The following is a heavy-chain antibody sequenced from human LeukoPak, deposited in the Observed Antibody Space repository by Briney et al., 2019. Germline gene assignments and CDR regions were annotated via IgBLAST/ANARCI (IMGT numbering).Heavy chain of an antibody. D-gene: IGHD1-14*01. CDR1: GFTFSSYG. J-gene: IGHJ6*02. CDR3: AKVSGGGLYYDGMDV. CDR2: IWYDGSNK. V-gene: IGHV3-33*06. Sequence: GGSLRLSCAASGFTFSSYGMHWVRQAPGKGLEWVAVIWYDGSNKYYADSVKGRFTISRDNSKNTLYLQMNSLRAEDTAVYYCAKVSGGGLYYDGMDVWGQGTTVTISS.